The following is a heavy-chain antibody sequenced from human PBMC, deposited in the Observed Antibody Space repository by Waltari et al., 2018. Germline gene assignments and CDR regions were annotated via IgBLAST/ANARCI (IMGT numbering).Heavy chain of an antibody. D-gene: IGHD1-26*01. CDR1: GFTCSTYG. J-gene: IGHJ3*02. CDR2: IRYDGSKK. Sequence: QVQVVESGGGVVQPGGSLRLSCATSGFTCSTYGMHWVRQAPGKGLEWVAFIRYDGSKKYYADSVKGRFTISRDNSKNTMYVQMNSLRADDTAVYYCARGRSNSQGDAFDIWGQGTMVTVSS. V-gene: IGHV3-30*02. CDR3: ARGRSNSQGDAFDI.